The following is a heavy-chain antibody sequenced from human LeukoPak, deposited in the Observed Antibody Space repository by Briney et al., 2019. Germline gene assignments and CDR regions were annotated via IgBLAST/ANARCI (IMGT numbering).Heavy chain of an antibody. J-gene: IGHJ5*02. D-gene: IGHD6-13*01. CDR3: ARLSELVVGIAAAGTVGNWFDP. CDR1: GYTFTGYY. CDR2: INPNSSGT. V-gene: IGHV1-2*02. Sequence: ASVKVSCKASGYTFTGYYMHWVRQAPGQGLEWMGWINPNSSGTNYAQKFQGRVTMTRDTSISTAYMELSRLRSDDTAVYYCARLSELVVGIAAAGTVGNWFDPWGQGTLVTVSS.